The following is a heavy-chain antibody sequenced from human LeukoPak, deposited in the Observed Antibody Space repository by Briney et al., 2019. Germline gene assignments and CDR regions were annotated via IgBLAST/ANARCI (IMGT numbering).Heavy chain of an antibody. V-gene: IGHV1-69*13. CDR3: ARDSPTVSYFDY. CDR2: IIPIFGTA. Sequence: SVNVSCKASGGTFSSYAISWVRQAPGQGLEWMGGIIPIFGTANYAQKFQGRVTITADESTSTAYMELSSLRSEDTAVYYCARDSPTVSYFDYWGQGTLVTVSS. CDR1: GGTFSSYA. D-gene: IGHD4-17*01. J-gene: IGHJ4*02.